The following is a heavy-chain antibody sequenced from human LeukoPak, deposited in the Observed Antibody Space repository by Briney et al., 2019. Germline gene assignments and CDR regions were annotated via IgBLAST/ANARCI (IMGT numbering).Heavy chain of an antibody. CDR3: AKDIGEWEGLDY. J-gene: IGHJ4*02. Sequence: GGSLRLSCAASGFTFDDYAMHCVREAPGKGLGWVSGISWNSGSIGYADSVKGRFTISRDNAKNSLYLQMNSLRAENTALYYWAKDIGEWEGLDYWGQGTLVTVSS. V-gene: IGHV3-9*01. D-gene: IGHD1-26*01. CDR2: ISWNSGSI. CDR1: GFTFDDYA.